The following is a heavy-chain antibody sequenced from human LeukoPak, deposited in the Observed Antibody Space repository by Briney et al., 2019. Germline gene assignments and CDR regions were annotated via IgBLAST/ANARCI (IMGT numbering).Heavy chain of an antibody. CDR2: IYYSGST. D-gene: IGHD3-22*01. CDR1: GGSVSSYY. V-gene: IGHV4-59*02. J-gene: IGHJ4*02. CDR3: ARAVRLDYYYDSSGYYDY. Sequence: SETLSLTCTVSGGSVSSYYWSWIRQPPGKGLEWIGYIYYSGSTNYNPSLKSRVTISVDTSKNQFSLKLSSVTAADTAVYYCARAVRLDYYYDSSGYYDYWGQGTLVTVSS.